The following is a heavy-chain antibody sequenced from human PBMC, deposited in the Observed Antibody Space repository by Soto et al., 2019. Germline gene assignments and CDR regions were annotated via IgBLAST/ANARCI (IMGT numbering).Heavy chain of an antibody. J-gene: IGHJ4*02. CDR3: VRSFGVAAAGPFDY. V-gene: IGHV4-59*12. D-gene: IGHD6-13*01. CDR2: IYYSGST. Sequence: SETLSLSCTVSGGSISSYYWSWIREPPGKGLEWIGYIYYSGSTNYNPSLKSRVTISVDTSKNQFSLKLSSVTAADTAVYYCVRSFGVAAAGPFDYWGQRNLVTVAS. CDR1: GGSISSYY.